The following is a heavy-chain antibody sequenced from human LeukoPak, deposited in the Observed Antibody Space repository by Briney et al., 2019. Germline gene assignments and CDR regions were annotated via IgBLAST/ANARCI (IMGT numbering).Heavy chain of an antibody. V-gene: IGHV3-53*01. J-gene: IGHJ5*01. Sequence: IQPGGSLRLSCAASGFTVRSNYMSWVRQAPGKGLEWVSVIYSGGSTYYADSVKGRFTISRDNSKNTVYLQMNSLRVEDTAVYYCAMRGNTWYDCWGQGTLVTVSS. CDR3: AMRGNTWYDC. CDR1: GFTVRSNY. CDR2: IYSGGST.